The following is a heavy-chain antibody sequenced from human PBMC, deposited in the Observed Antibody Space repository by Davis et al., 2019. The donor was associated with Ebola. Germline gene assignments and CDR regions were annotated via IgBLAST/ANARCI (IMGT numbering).Heavy chain of an antibody. J-gene: IGHJ4*02. CDR2: ITNSGGNT. CDR3: AKDLDERSGYDYLYFDY. V-gene: IGHV3-23*01. Sequence: PGGSLRLSCAASGITFSNYAMSWVRQAPGKGLQWVSAITNSGGNTYYADSVKGRFTISRDNSKNTLYLQLNSLRAEDTAVYYCAKDLDERSGYDYLYFDYWGQGTLVTVSS. CDR1: GITFSNYA. D-gene: IGHD5-12*01.